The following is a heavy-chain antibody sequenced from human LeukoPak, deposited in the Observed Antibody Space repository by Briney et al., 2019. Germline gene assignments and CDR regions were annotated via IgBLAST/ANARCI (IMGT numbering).Heavy chain of an antibody. J-gene: IGHJ4*02. Sequence: GASVNVSCKASGYTFTSYGISWVRQAPGQGLEWMGWISAYNGNTNYAQKLQGRVTMTTDTSTSTAYMELRSLRSDDTAVYYCARCYDFWSGYFFDYWGQGTLVTVSS. CDR1: GYTFTSYG. CDR2: ISAYNGNT. D-gene: IGHD3-3*01. V-gene: IGHV1-18*01. CDR3: ARCYDFWSGYFFDY.